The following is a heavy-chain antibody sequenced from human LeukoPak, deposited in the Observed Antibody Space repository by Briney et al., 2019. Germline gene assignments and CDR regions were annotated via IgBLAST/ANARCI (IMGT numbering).Heavy chain of an antibody. CDR1: GFTFSHYP. V-gene: IGHV3-30*01. CDR3: ARNFWRGIHFKFYFYMDV. D-gene: IGHD3-3*01. CDR2: ISDGGGDV. Sequence: PGGSLRLSCVGSGFTFSHYPIHWLRQPPGKGLEWVAAISDGGGDVHYADSLRGRLSISRDNDNNTLFLQMNSLRAEDTAVYHCARNFWRGIHFKFYFYMDVWGKGTTVTVSS. J-gene: IGHJ6*03.